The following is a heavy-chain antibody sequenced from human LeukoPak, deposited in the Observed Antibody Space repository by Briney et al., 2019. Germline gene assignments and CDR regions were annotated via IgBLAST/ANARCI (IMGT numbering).Heavy chain of an antibody. J-gene: IGHJ6*02. CDR2: IYTSGST. V-gene: IGHV4-4*07. CDR1: GGSISSYY. CDR3: AREGDCSSTSCYKRPGFGYYYYGMDV. D-gene: IGHD2-2*02. Sequence: SETLSLTCTVSGGSISSYYWSWIRQPAGKGLEWIGRIYTSGSTNYNPSLKSRVTMSVDTSKNQFSLKLSSVTAADTAVYYCAREGDCSSTSCYKRPGFGYYYYGMDVWGQGTTVTVSS.